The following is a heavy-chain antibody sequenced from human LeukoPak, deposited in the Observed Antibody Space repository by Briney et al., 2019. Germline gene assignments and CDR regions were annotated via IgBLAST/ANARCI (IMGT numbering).Heavy chain of an antibody. CDR3: ATEQWLDGNAFDI. V-gene: IGHV3-30*04. Sequence: GGSLRLSCAASGFTFSDYAMHWVRQAPGKGLEWVAVISYDGSQKYHADSVKGRFTISRDNSKNTLFLQMNSLRPEDTAVYYCATEQWLDGNAFDIWGQGTMVTVSS. CDR1: GFTFSDYA. D-gene: IGHD6-19*01. J-gene: IGHJ3*02. CDR2: ISYDGSQK.